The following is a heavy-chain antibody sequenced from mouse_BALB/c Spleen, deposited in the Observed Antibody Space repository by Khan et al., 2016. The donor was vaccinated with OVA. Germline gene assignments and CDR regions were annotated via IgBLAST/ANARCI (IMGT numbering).Heavy chain of an antibody. CDR3: ARGTFDY. J-gene: IGHJ3*01. CDR1: GYSFTSYY. Sequence: VRLQQSGPELMKPGASVNISCKASGYSFTSYYIHWVKQSHGKSLEWIGYIDPCNGGTDYNQKFKGKATLTVDKSSNTAYMHLISLTSEDSAVYFCARGTFDYWGQGTLVTVSA. CDR2: IDPCNGGT. D-gene: IGHD3-3*01. V-gene: IGHV1S135*01.